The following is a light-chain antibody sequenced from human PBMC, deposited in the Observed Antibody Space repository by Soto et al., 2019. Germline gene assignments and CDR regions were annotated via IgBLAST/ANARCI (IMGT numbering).Light chain of an antibody. CDR2: GNK. CDR1: SSNIGAGYD. Sequence: QSVLTQPPSVSGAPGQRVTISCTGSSSNIGAGYDVHWYQQRPGTAPKLLIYGNKNRPSGVPDRFSGSKSGTSASLAITGLQAEDEDDDYCQSVDSSTSVPYLFGNGTKVTV. CDR3: QSVDSSTSVPYL. J-gene: IGLJ1*01. V-gene: IGLV1-40*01.